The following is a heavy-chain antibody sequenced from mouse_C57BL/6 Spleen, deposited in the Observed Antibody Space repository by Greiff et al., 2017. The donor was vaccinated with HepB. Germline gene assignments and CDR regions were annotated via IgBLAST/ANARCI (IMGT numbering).Heavy chain of an antibody. CDR1: GFTFSSYA. V-gene: IGHV5-4*01. Sequence: EVMLVESGGGLVKPGGSLKLSCAASGFTFSSYAMSWVRQTPEKRLEWVATISDGGSYTYYPDNVKGRFTISRDNAKNNLYLQMSHLKSEDTAMYYCAREAGQGYFDYWGQGTTLTVSS. CDR3: AREAGQGYFDY. CDR2: ISDGGSYT. J-gene: IGHJ2*01.